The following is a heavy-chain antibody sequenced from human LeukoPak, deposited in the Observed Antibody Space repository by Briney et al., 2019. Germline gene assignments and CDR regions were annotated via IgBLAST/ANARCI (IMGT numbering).Heavy chain of an antibody. CDR3: ARDLGGATGALDY. D-gene: IGHD1-26*01. CDR1: GGSFSGYY. V-gene: IGHV4-34*01. J-gene: IGHJ4*02. CDR2: INHSGST. Sequence: NPSETLSLTCAVYGGSFSGYYWSWIRQPPGKGLEWIGEINHSGSTNYNPSLKSRVTISVDTSKNQFSLKLSSVTAADTAVYYCARDLGGATGALDYWGQGTLVTVSS.